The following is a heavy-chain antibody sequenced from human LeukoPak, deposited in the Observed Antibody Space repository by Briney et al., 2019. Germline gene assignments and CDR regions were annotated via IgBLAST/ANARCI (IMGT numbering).Heavy chain of an antibody. Sequence: SETLSLTCTVSGGSISSSSYYWGWIRQPLGKGLEWIGSIYYSGSTYYNPSLKSRVTISIDTSKNQFSLKLSSVPAADTAVFYCAGSDYYYYMDVWGKGTTVTVSS. J-gene: IGHJ6*03. CDR1: GGSISSSSYY. V-gene: IGHV4-39*01. CDR3: AGSDYYYYMDV. D-gene: IGHD3-10*01. CDR2: IYYSGST.